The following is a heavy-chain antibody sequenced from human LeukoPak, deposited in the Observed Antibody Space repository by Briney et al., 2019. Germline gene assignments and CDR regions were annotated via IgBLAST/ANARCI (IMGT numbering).Heavy chain of an antibody. CDR2: IKQDGSEK. D-gene: IGHD6-19*01. CDR3: AGGSGWVTDS. Sequence: PGGSLRLSCAASGFTFSGYWMNWVRQAPGKGLEWVANIKQDGSEKYYVDSVKGRFTISRDNAKNFLYLQMNSLRAEDTAVYFCAGGSGWVTDSWGQGTLVTVSA. J-gene: IGHJ4*02. CDR1: GFTFSGYW. V-gene: IGHV3-7*01.